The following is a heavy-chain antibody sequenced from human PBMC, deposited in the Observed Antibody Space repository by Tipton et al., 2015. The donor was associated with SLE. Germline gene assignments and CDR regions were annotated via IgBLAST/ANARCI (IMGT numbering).Heavy chain of an antibody. CDR2: IYYSGST. CDR1: GGSISSSSYY. J-gene: IGHJ4*02. CDR3: ARAMDDLTPHGDDFWSGYRE. D-gene: IGHD3-3*01. V-gene: IGHV4-39*07. Sequence: TLSLTCTVSGGSISSSSYYWGWIRQPPGKGLEWIGSIYYSGSTYYNPSLKSRVTISVDTSKNQFSLKLSSVTAADTAVYYCARAMDDLTPHGDDFWSGYREWGQGTLVTVSS.